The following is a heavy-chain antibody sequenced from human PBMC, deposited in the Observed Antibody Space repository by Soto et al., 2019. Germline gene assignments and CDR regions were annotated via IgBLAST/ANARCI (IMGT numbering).Heavy chain of an antibody. CDR2: IISIHGTV. V-gene: IGHV1-69*01. CDR1: GGTFNNYV. J-gene: IGHJ6*02. CDR3: VRRGGLSCSRTTCSYPYYHGMDV. Sequence: SVKVSCKASGGTFNNYVITWARQAPGQGLERMGGIISIHGTVNYAQKFQGRVTITADESTSTAYMELSSLRSEDTAVYYCVRRGGLSCSRTTCSYPYYHGMDVWGQGTTVTVSS. D-gene: IGHD2-2*01.